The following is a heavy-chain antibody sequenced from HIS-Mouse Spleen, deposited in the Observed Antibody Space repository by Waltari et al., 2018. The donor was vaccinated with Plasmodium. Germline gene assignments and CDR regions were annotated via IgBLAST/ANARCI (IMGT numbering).Heavy chain of an antibody. V-gene: IGHV4-39*01. CDR3: ARRGGSYYYFDY. Sequence: TVSGGSISSSSYYWGWIRQPPGKGLEWIGSIYYSGSTYYNPSLKSRVTISVDTSKNQFSLKLSSVTAADTAVYYCARRGGSYYYFDYWGQGTLVTVSS. J-gene: IGHJ4*02. CDR1: GGSISSSSYY. CDR2: IYYSGST. D-gene: IGHD1-26*01.